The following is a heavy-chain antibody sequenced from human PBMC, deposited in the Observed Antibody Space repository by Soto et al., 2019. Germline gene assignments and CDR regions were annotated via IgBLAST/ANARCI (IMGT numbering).Heavy chain of an antibody. D-gene: IGHD5-12*01. CDR1: GDSFNDYY. CDR2: INPNGGVT. Sequence: QVQLVQSGAEVRKPGASVTVSCRSSGDSFNDYYIHWVRQAPGQGCEWMGWINPNGGVTKYAQKFQGWVSMTRDTSIRTVYMQLSRLRSDDTAVYYCARESGRATATLDYYYFYMDVWGTGTTVTVSS. CDR3: ARESGRATATLDYYYFYMDV. J-gene: IGHJ6*03. V-gene: IGHV1-2*04.